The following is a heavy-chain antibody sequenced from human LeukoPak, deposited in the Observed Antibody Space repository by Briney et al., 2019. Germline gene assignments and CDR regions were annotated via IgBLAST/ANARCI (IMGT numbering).Heavy chain of an antibody. CDR1: GFTFSSYG. CDR2: ISYDGSNK. Sequence: GGSLRLSCAASGFTFSSYGMHWVRQAPGKGLEWVAVISYDGSNKYYADSVKGRFTISRDNSKNTLYLQMNSLRAEDTAVYYRAKGALEWLLGIDYWGQGTLVTVSS. D-gene: IGHD3-3*01. CDR3: AKGALEWLLGIDY. J-gene: IGHJ4*02. V-gene: IGHV3-30*18.